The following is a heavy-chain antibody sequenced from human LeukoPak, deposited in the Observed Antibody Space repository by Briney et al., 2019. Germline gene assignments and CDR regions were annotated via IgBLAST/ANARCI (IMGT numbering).Heavy chain of an antibody. CDR1: RYTFTGYY. CDR3: ALLYDILTGYSNFDY. Sequence: ASLRVSCKASRYTFTGYYMHCVRQAPGQGLEWMGWINPNSGGTNYAQKFQGRVTMTRDTTISTAYMELSRLRSDDTAVYYCALLYDILTGYSNFDYWGQGTLVTVSS. V-gene: IGHV1-2*02. J-gene: IGHJ4*02. D-gene: IGHD3-9*01. CDR2: INPNSGGT.